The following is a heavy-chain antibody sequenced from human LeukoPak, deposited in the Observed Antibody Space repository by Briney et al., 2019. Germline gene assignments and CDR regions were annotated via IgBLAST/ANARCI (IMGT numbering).Heavy chain of an antibody. Sequence: GGSLRLSCAASGSTFSSYEMNWVRQAPGKGLEWVSYISSSGSTIYYADSVKGRFTIYRDNAKNSVYLQLHSLRAGGVGVYYCARGEGYYYDSSGYYWGQGTLVTVSS. CDR3: ARGEGYYYDSSGYY. CDR1: GSTFSSYE. CDR2: ISSSGSTI. V-gene: IGHV3-48*03. D-gene: IGHD3-22*01. J-gene: IGHJ4*02.